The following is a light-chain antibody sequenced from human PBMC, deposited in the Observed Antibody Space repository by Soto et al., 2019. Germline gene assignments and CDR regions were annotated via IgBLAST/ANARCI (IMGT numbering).Light chain of an antibody. CDR1: QGINSY. Sequence: DVQLTQSPSSLSASVGDRISITCRASQGINSYVAWYQQKPGRSPTILIYAASTLESGVPSRFSGSGSDTDFTLTISGLQPEDAGIYYCQQRSNWPPVTFGGGTKVDIK. J-gene: IGKJ4*01. V-gene: IGKV1-27*01. CDR2: AAS. CDR3: QQRSNWPPVT.